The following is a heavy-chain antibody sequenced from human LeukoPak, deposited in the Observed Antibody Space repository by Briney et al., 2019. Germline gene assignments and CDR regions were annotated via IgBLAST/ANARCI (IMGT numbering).Heavy chain of an antibody. J-gene: IGHJ4*02. D-gene: IGHD2-21*02. Sequence: ASVKVSCKVSGYTLTELSMHWVRQAPGKGLEWMGGFDPEDGETIYAQKFQGRVTMTEDTSTDTAYMELSSLRSEDTAVYYCATGVVRAYCGGDCYSPFDYWGQGTLVTVSS. CDR2: FDPEDGET. CDR3: ATGVVRAYCGGDCYSPFDY. CDR1: GYTLTELS. V-gene: IGHV1-24*01.